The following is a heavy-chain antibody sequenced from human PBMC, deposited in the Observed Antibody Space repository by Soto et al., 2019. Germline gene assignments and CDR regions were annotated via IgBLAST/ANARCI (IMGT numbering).Heavy chain of an antibody. CDR2: IKSKTDGGTT. CDR3: TTPGRSAPRYYYYGMDV. V-gene: IGHV3-15*07. D-gene: IGHD3-3*01. J-gene: IGHJ6*02. CDR1: GFTFSNAW. Sequence: PGGSLRLSCAASGFTFSNAWMNWVRQAPGKGLEWVGRIKSKTDGGTTDYAAPVKGRFTISRDDSKNTLYLQMNSLKTEDTAVYYCTTPGRSAPRYYYYGMDVWGQGTTVTVSS.